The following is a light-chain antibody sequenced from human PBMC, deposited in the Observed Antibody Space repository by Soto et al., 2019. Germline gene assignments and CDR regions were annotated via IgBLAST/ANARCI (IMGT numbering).Light chain of an antibody. V-gene: IGKV3-11*01. CDR2: LAS. Sequence: EIELTQSPASLSSFPGDRVTLSCRASQAVNTRLAWYQHRPGQAPRLLIYLASNMAAGVPARFSGSGSGTDFTLTISDVEPEDFAVYYCHQRQSWPRTFGQGTTVDI. J-gene: IGKJ1*01. CDR1: QAVNTR. CDR3: HQRQSWPRT.